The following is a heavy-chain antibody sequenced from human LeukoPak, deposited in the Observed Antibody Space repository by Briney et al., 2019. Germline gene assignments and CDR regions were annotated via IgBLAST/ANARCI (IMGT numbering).Heavy chain of an antibody. D-gene: IGHD4-23*01. Sequence: SQTLSLTCTVSGGSISSGGYYWSWIRQHPGKGLEWIGYIYYSGSTYYNPSLKSRVTISVDTSKNQFSLKLSSVTAADTAVYYCAREDYGGNLRNWIDPWGQGTLVTVSS. J-gene: IGHJ5*02. CDR1: GGSISSGGYY. CDR3: AREDYGGNLRNWIDP. V-gene: IGHV4-31*03. CDR2: IYYSGST.